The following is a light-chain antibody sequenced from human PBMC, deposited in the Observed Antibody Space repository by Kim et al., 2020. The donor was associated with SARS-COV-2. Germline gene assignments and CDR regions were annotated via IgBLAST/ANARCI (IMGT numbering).Light chain of an antibody. CDR1: KLGDKY. CDR3: QAWDSSSDAYV. V-gene: IGLV3-1*01. J-gene: IGLJ1*01. CDR2: QDT. Sequence: SYELTQPPSVSVSPGQTASITCSGDKLGDKYASWYQQKPGQSPLLVIYQDTKRPSGLPERFSGSNSGNTATLTIGGTQAMDEADYYCQAWDSSSDAYVFGSGSKVTVL.